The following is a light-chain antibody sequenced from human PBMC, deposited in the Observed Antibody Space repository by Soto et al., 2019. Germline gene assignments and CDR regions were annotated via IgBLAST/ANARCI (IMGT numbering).Light chain of an antibody. CDR1: QTGLYSSNNKNL. J-gene: IGKJ1*01. V-gene: IGKV4-1*01. CDR3: QKYYSIPRT. Sequence: DIVMTQSPDSLAVALDARATINCKSSQTGLYSSNNKNLLAWYQRKTSQPPELLIYWASTRHSGVPSRFSGSGSGPDFPLTISSLHAEDVAVYYCQKYYSIPRTFGKGTKVDSK. CDR2: WAS.